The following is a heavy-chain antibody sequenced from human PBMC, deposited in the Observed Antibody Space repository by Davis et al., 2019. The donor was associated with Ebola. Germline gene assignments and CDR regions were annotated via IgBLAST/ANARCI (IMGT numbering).Heavy chain of an antibody. V-gene: IGHV5-51*01. CDR3: ARQGPDYYDSSGYYPSYYFDY. Sequence: GESLKISCKGYGYTFTSNWIVWVRQMPGRGLEWMGIIYPGDSDTRYSPSFQGQVTISADKSISTAYLQWSSLKASDTAMYYCARQGPDYYDSSGYYPSYYFDYWGQGTLVTVSS. CDR1: GYTFTSNW. CDR2: IYPGDSDT. J-gene: IGHJ4*02. D-gene: IGHD3-22*01.